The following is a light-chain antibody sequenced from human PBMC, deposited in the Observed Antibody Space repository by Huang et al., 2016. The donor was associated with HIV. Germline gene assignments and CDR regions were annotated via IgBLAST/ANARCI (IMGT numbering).Light chain of an antibody. J-gene: IGKJ4*01. CDR3: QQYNSWPLT. V-gene: IGKV3D-15*01. CDR1: QSVTSN. CDR2: GAS. Sequence: EIVMTQSPATLSVSPGDRATLSCRASQSVTSNLAWYQQRPGQAPRLLIYGASTRATGIPARFSGHRSGTEFTLTISGLQSEDFAVYYCQQYNSWPLTFGGGTNVEIK.